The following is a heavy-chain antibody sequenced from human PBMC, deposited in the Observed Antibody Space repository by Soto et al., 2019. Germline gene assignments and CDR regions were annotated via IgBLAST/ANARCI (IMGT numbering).Heavy chain of an antibody. V-gene: IGHV4-34*01. D-gene: IGHD4-17*01. CDR3: ARIQGSEYSDPHEF. Sequence: SETLSLTCAVYGGSFSGYHWTWIRQPPGRGLDWIGEITHRGSPNYNPSLRSRVTISVDTSKNQFSLDLRSATAADTAVYYCARIQGSEYSDPHEFWGQGTLVTAPQ. CDR1: GGSFSGYH. CDR2: ITHRGSP. J-gene: IGHJ4*02.